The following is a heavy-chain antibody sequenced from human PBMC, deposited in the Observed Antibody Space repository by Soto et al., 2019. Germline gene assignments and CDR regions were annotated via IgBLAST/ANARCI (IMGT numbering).Heavy chain of an antibody. J-gene: IGHJ6*02. D-gene: IGHD2-15*01. Sequence: NPSETLSLTCTVSGGSISSSSYYWGWIRQPPGKGLEWIGSIFYSGSTYYNPSLKSRVTISVDTSKNQFSLKLSSVTAADTAVYYCARHLTYCSAGSCYSDFPYYGMDVWGQGITVTVSS. V-gene: IGHV4-39*01. CDR1: GGSISSSSYY. CDR2: IFYSGST. CDR3: ARHLTYCSAGSCYSDFPYYGMDV.